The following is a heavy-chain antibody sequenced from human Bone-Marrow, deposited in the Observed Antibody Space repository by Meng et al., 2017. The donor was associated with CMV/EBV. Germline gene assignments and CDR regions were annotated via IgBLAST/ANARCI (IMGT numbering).Heavy chain of an antibody. CDR2: IKQDGSEK. D-gene: IGHD5-12*01. J-gene: IGHJ4*02. CDR1: GFTFSSYW. CDR3: HAQRGVATNPPTEYYFDY. Sequence: GSLRLSCAASGFTFSSYWMSWVRQAPGKGLEWVANIKQDGSEKYYVDSVKGRFTISRDNAKNSLYLQMNSLRAEDTAVYYCHAQRGVATNPPTEYYFDYWGQGTLVTVSS. V-gene: IGHV3-7*01.